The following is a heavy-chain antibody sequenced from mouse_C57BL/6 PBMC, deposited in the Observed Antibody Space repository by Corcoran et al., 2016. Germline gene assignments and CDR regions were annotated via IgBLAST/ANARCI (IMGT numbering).Heavy chain of an antibody. V-gene: IGHV9-3*01. D-gene: IGHD2-3*01. CDR2: INTYSGVP. CDR3: AKDGYYSFAY. Sequence: QIQFVQSGPELKKPGETVKISCKASWYTFTTYGMSWVKQAPGKGLKGMGWINTYSGVPTYADDFKGRFAFSLETSASTAYLQINNLKNEDTATYFCAKDGYYSFAYWGQGTLVTVSA. J-gene: IGHJ3*01. CDR1: WYTFTTYG.